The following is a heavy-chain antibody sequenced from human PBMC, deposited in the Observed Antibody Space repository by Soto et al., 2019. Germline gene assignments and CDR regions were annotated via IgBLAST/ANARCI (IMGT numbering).Heavy chain of an antibody. CDR1: GHSISSGFYY. CDR2: IYHTEST. D-gene: IGHD5-18*01. V-gene: IGHV4-38-2*01. CDR3: ARYGYSYGKVDL. J-gene: IGHJ5*02. Sequence: PSETLSLTCAVSGHSISSGFYYWGWVRQPPGKGLEWIGSIYHTESTYYNPSLKSRVTMSVDTSKNQLSLKLSSMTAADTAVYFCARYGYSYGKVDLWGQGTLVTVSS.